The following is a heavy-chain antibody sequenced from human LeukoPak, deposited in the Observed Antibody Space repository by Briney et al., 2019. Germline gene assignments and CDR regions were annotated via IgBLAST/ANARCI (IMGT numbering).Heavy chain of an antibody. D-gene: IGHD1-14*01. CDR1: GYTFTGYY. Sequence: GASVKVSCKASGYTFTGYYMHWVRQAPGQGLEWVGRINPNSGGTNYAQKFQGRVTMTRDTSISTAYMELSRLRSDDTAVYYCARFSPLRPAEPFDYWGQGTLVTVSS. V-gene: IGHV1-2*06. J-gene: IGHJ4*02. CDR2: INPNSGGT. CDR3: ARFSPLRPAEPFDY.